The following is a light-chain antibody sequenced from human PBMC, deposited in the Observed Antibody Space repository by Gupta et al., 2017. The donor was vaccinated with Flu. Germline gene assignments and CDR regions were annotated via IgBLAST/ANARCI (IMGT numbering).Light chain of an antibody. CDR1: SSDVGSYNR. V-gene: IGLV2-18*02. CDR2: EVS. Sequence: QSALPQPPSVSGSPGPSVTISCTGASSDVGSYNRVSWYQQPPGTAPKLMIYEVSKRPAGVPDRFSGSKSGNTASLTISGLQAEDEADYYCSSYTSSYTYVFGTGTKVTVL. J-gene: IGLJ1*01. CDR3: SSYTSSYTYV.